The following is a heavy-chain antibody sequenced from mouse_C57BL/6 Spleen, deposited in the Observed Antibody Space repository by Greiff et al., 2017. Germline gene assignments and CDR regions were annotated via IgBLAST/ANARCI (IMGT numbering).Heavy chain of an antibody. D-gene: IGHD2-5*01. CDR3: TLYYSKKSPLDY. CDR2: IDPENGDT. V-gene: IGHV14-4*01. CDR1: GFNIKDDC. Sequence: EVQLQQSGAELVRPGASVKMSCTASGFNIKDDCMHWVKQRPEQGLEWIGWIDPENGDTDYASQFQGKATITADTSSNTAYLQLSSLTSEDAAVYYCTLYYSKKSPLDYWGQGTLVTVSA. J-gene: IGHJ3*01.